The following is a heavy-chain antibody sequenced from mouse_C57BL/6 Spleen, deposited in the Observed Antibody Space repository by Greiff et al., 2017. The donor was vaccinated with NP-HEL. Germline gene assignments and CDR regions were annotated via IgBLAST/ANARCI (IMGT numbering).Heavy chain of an antibody. CDR2: IYPGDGDT. CDR3: ARRDYGSSLYWYFDV. CDR1: GYAFSSYW. V-gene: IGHV1-80*01. D-gene: IGHD1-1*01. J-gene: IGHJ1*03. Sequence: QVQLQQSGAELVKPGASVKISCKASGYAFSSYWMNWVKQRPGKGLEWIGQIYPGDGDTNYNGKFKGKATLTADKSSSTAYMQLSSLTSEDSAVYFCARRDYGSSLYWYFDVWGTGTTVTVSS.